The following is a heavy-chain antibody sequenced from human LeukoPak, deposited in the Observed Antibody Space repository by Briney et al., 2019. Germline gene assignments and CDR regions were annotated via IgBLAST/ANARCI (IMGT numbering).Heavy chain of an antibody. CDR1: GFTFSSYD. CDR3: AKGGVGATRFDY. J-gene: IGHJ4*02. Sequence: GGSLRLSCAASGFTFSSYDMHWVRQAPGKGLEWVAVISSDGTNKYYADSVKGRFTISRDNSKNTLYLQMNSLRAEDTAVYYCAKGGVGATRFDYWGQGTLVTVSS. V-gene: IGHV3-30*04. CDR2: ISSDGTNK. D-gene: IGHD1-26*01.